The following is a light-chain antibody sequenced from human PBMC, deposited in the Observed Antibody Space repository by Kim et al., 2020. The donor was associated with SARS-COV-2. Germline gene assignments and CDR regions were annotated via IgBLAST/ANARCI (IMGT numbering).Light chain of an antibody. J-gene: IGLJ1*01. CDR1: SSDVGGYNY. CDR3: SSYTSSSTLEV. Sequence: QSITLSCTGTSSDVGGYNYFSCYQQHPGKVPKRMVFDVSNRPSGVSNRFSGSKSGNTASLTISGLQAEDEADYYCSSYTSSSTLEVFGTGTKVTVL. V-gene: IGLV2-14*03. CDR2: DVS.